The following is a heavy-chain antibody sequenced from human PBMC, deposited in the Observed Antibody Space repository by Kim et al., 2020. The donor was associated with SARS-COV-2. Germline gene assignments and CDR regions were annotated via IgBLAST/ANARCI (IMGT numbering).Heavy chain of an antibody. V-gene: IGHV3-23*01. CDR3: AKNSGGSGWYDPRWEYAFDI. CDR1: GFTFSSYA. Sequence: GGSLRLSCAASGFTFSSYAMSWVRQAPGKGLEWVSAISGSGGSTYYADSVKGRFTISRDNSKNTLYLQMNSLRAEDTAVYYCAKNSGGSGWYDPRWEYAFDIWGQGTMVTVSS. J-gene: IGHJ3*02. CDR2: ISGSGGST. D-gene: IGHD6-19*01.